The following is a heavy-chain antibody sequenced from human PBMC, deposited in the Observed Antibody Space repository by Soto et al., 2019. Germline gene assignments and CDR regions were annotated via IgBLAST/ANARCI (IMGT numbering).Heavy chain of an antibody. Sequence: ITLKESGPTLVQPTQTLTLTCTVSGFSLSTSAVGVGWIRQPPGKALEWLALIYWDDDKRYSPSLKSRLIISTDTSECQVVFTMTNIDSVDTAKYYCGYVYYHSGRLDAWGQGTLVTVS. D-gene: IGHD3-10*01. CDR1: GFSLSTSAVG. CDR3: GYVYYHSGRLDA. J-gene: IGHJ5*02. V-gene: IGHV2-5*02. CDR2: IYWDDDK.